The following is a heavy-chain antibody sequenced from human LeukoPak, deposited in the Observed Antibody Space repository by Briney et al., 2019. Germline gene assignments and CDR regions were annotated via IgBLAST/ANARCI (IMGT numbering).Heavy chain of an antibody. D-gene: IGHD3-3*01. J-gene: IGHJ6*03. CDR2: ISGSGGST. CDR1: GFTFSSYA. V-gene: IGHV3-23*01. Sequence: GGSLRLSCAASGFTFSSYAMNWVRQAPGKGLEWVSAISGSGGSTYYADSVKGRFTISRDNSKNTLYLQMNSLRAEDTAVYYCAKVFSGYDFWSGYFPLPYYYMDVWGKGTTVTVSS. CDR3: AKVFSGYDFWSGYFPLPYYYMDV.